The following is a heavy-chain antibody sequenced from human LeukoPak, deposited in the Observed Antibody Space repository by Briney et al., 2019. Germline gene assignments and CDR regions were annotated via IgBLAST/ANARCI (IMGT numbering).Heavy chain of an antibody. Sequence: QSGGSLRLSCAAAGFTFSSFEMHWVRQAPGKGLERVSYITGNGNTKYYADSVKGRFTISRDNAENSLYLQMNSLRAEDTAVYYCARDSYSGGIPFDLWGQGTLVTVAS. CDR3: ARDSYSGGIPFDL. V-gene: IGHV3-48*03. CDR1: GFTFSSFE. D-gene: IGHD1-26*01. J-gene: IGHJ4*02. CDR2: ITGNGNTK.